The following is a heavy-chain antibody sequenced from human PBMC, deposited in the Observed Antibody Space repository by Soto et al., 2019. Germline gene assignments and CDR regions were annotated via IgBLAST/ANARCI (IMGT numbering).Heavy chain of an antibody. CDR3: TTGLRGCYDFWSGYYCDVDV. D-gene: IGHD3-3*01. J-gene: IGHJ6*04. CDR1: GFTFSNAW. Sequence: GGSLRLSCAASGFTFSNAWMSWVRQAPGKGLEWVGRIKSKTDGGTTDYAAPVKGRFTISRDDSKNTLYLQMNSLKTEDTAVYYCTTGLRGCYDFWSGYYCDVDVWGKGTTVTVSS. CDR2: IKSKTDGGTT. V-gene: IGHV3-15*01.